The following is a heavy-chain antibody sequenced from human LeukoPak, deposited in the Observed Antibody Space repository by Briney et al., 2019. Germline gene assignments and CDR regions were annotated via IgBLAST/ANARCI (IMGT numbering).Heavy chain of an antibody. V-gene: IGHV4-59*01. Sequence: SETLSLTCTFSGGSISSYYWNWIRQPPGKGLEWIGYIYYSGSTNYNPSLKSRVTISVDTSKNQFSLKLSSVTAADTAVYYCARSVEGYCRGGSCYYYSYYMDVWGKGTTVTVSS. CDR1: GGSISSYY. CDR3: ARSVEGYCRGGSCYYYSYYMDV. D-gene: IGHD2-15*01. J-gene: IGHJ6*03. CDR2: IYYSGST.